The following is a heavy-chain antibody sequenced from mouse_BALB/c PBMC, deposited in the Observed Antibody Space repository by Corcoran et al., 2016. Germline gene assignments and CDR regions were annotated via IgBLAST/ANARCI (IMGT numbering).Heavy chain of an antibody. CDR1: GYTFSSYW. D-gene: IGHD2-1*01. Sequence: QVQLQQSGAELMKPGASVKISCKATGYTFSSYWIEWVKQRPGHGLEWIGEILPGSGSTNYNEKFKGKATFTADTSSNTAYMQLSSLTSEDAAFYYWSISDGNYVDVDYWGQGTTLTVSS. CDR3: SISDGNYVDVDY. V-gene: IGHV1-9*01. CDR2: ILPGSGST. J-gene: IGHJ2*01.